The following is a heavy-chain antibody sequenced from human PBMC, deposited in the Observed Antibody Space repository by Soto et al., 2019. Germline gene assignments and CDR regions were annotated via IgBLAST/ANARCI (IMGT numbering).Heavy chain of an antibody. CDR3: AGEGGGGVDC. V-gene: IGHV4-31*03. J-gene: IGHJ4*02. D-gene: IGHD1-26*01. CDR2: IYYGGDS. Sequence: QVQLQESGPGLVKPSQTLSLTCTVSGGSISSRTSYWSWIRQHPGKGLEWIGYIYYGGDSFYNPSLKSRVTKAIDTPENHFSLKLNSVTAADTAVYFCAGEGGGGVDCWGQGTLVTVAS. CDR1: GGSISSRTSY.